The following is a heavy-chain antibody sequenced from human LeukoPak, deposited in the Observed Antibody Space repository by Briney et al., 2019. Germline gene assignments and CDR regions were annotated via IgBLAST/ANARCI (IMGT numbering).Heavy chain of an antibody. CDR2: INHSGST. J-gene: IGHJ3*02. V-gene: IGHV4-34*01. Sequence: SETLSLTCAVYGGSFSGYYWSWIRQPPGKGLEWIGEINHSGSTNYNPSLKSRVTISVDTSKNQFSLKLSSVTAADTAVYYCARTRYYGFWSGSRRVHAFDIWGQGTMVTVSS. CDR1: GGSFSGYY. D-gene: IGHD3-3*01. CDR3: ARTRYYGFWSGSRRVHAFDI.